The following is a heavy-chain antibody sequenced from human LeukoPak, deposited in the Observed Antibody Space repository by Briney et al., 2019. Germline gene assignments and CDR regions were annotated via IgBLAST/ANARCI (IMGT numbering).Heavy chain of an antibody. CDR2: IYTSGST. Sequence: SETLSLTCTVSGGSISSGSYYWSWIRQPAGKGLEWIGRIYTSGSTNYNPSLKSRVTISVDTSKNQFSLKLSSVTAADTAVYYCARDIPAAYYYDSSGYYRKDYFDYWGQGTLVTVSS. J-gene: IGHJ4*02. D-gene: IGHD3-22*01. CDR1: GGSISSGSYY. V-gene: IGHV4-61*02. CDR3: ARDIPAAYYYDSSGYYRKDYFDY.